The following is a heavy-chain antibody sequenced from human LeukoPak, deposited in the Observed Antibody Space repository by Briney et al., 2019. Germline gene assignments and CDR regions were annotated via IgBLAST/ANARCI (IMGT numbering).Heavy chain of an antibody. CDR1: GYTFTSYD. CDR3: ARVWYSYANWFDP. CDR2: MNPNSGNT. Sequence: ASVKVSCKASGYTFTSYDINWVRQATGQGLEWMGWMNPNSGNTGYAQKFQGRVTMTRNTSISTAYMELSSLRSEDTAVYYCARVWYSYANWFDPWGQETLVTVSS. D-gene: IGHD5-18*01. V-gene: IGHV1-8*01. J-gene: IGHJ5*02.